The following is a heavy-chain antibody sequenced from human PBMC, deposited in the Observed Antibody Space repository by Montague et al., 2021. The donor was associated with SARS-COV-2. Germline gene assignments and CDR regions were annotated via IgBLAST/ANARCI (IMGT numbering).Heavy chain of an antibody. CDR2: INHSGST. D-gene: IGHD3-22*01. Sequence: SETLSLTCAVYGGSFSGYYWSWIRQPPGKGLEWIGEINHSGSTKYNPSLKSRVTISVDTSKNQFSLKLSSVTAADTAVYYCAGGTKRVFTYDYDSSGYASDDWGQGTLVTGSS. CDR3: AGGTKRVFTYDYDSSGYASDD. J-gene: IGHJ4*02. CDR1: GGSFSGYY. V-gene: IGHV4-34*01.